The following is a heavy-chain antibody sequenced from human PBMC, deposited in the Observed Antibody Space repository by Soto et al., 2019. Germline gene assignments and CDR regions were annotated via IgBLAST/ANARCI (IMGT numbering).Heavy chain of an antibody. Sequence: SLRLALEASRFTFGDYYMSGILQAPGKGLEWVSYITSSGSTIYYADSVKGRFTISRDNAKNSLYLQMNSLRAEDTAVYYCARENEQWVAADNWGQGTLVTVSS. CDR1: RFTFGDYY. CDR2: ITSSGSTI. CDR3: ARENEQWVAADN. J-gene: IGHJ4*02. D-gene: IGHD6-19*01. V-gene: IGHV3-11*01.